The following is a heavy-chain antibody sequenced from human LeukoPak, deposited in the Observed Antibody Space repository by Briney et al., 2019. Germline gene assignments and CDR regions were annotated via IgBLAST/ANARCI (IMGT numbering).Heavy chain of an antibody. Sequence: QPGGSLRPSCAASGFTFSSYAMSWVRQGPGKGLVWVSRISTDGSSTSYADSVKGRFTISRDNAKNTLYLQMDSLRAEDSAVYYCARLRSGTWNGYEYWGQGTLVTVSS. J-gene: IGHJ4*02. CDR3: ARLRSGTWNGYEY. D-gene: IGHD3-3*01. CDR1: GFTFSSYA. CDR2: ISTDGSST. V-gene: IGHV3-74*01.